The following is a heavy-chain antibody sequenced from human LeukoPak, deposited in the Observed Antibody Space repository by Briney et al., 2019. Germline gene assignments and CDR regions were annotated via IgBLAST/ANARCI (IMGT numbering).Heavy chain of an antibody. CDR1: RFTFNSYN. Sequence: GGSLRLSCTASRFTFNSYNMNWVRQAPGKGLEWVANIHPDGSEKSYVDSVKGRFTISRDNAKNSLYLQMNSLRAEDTSVYYCARNAFDMWGQGTMVTVSS. CDR2: IHPDGSEK. V-gene: IGHV3-7*01. CDR3: ARNAFDM. J-gene: IGHJ3*02.